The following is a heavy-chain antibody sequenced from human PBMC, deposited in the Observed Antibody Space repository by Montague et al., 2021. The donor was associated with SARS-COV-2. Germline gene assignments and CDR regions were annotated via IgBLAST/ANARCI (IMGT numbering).Heavy chain of an antibody. J-gene: IGHJ6*02. V-gene: IGHV3-7*01. CDR2: IKQDGSEK. CDR3: AREPRVACILHYYYFGMDV. CDR1: GFTFSSYW. Sequence: SLRLSCAASGFTFSSYWMSWVRQAPGKGLEWVANIKQDGSEKYYVDSVKGRFTISRDNAKNSLYLQMNSLRAEDTAVYYCAREPRVACILHYYYFGMDVWGQGTTVTVSS. D-gene: IGHD6-19*01.